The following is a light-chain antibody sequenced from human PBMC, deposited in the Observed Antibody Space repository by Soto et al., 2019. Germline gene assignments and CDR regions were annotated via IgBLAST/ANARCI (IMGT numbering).Light chain of an antibody. CDR3: QQYNNWPLT. CDR2: GAS. CDR1: QSVCNN. Sequence: EIVMTQSPATLSVSPGERATLSCRASQSVCNNLAWYQQKPGQAPRLLIYGASTRATGISDRFSGSGSGTEFTLTISSLQSEDFAVYYCQQYNNWPLTFGGGTKVEIK. J-gene: IGKJ4*01. V-gene: IGKV3-15*01.